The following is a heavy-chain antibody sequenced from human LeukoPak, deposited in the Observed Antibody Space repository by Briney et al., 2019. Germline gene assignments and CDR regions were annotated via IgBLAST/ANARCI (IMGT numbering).Heavy chain of an antibody. CDR1: GGSFSGYY. J-gene: IGHJ4*02. CDR2: INHSGST. V-gene: IGHV4-34*01. D-gene: IGHD3-3*01. Sequence: SETLSLTCAVYGGSFSGYYWSWIRQPPGKGLEWIEEINHSGSTNYNPSLKSRVTISVDTSKNQFSLKLSSVTAADTAVYYCARGQTYYDFCSGYNVFDYWGQGTLVTVSS. CDR3: ARGQTYYDFCSGYNVFDY.